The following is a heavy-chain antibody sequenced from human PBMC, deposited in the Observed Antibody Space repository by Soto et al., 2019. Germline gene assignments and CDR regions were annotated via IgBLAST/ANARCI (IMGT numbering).Heavy chain of an antibody. D-gene: IGHD2-8*01. CDR2: ISAYNGNT. Sequence: QVQLVQSGGEVKKPGASVKVSCKATGYTFTSFGISWVRQAPGQGLEWMGWISAYNGNTNYAQKLQGRVTMTTATPMSTAYMELRSLTSDDTAVYYCARDRSMYYGMDVWGQGTTVTVSS. V-gene: IGHV1-18*01. J-gene: IGHJ6*02. CDR1: GYTFTSFG. CDR3: ARDRSMYYGMDV.